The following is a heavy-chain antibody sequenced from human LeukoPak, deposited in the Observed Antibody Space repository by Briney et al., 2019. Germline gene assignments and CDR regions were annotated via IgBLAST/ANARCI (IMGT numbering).Heavy chain of an antibody. CDR2: IIPIFGTA. J-gene: IGHJ4*02. CDR1: GGTFSSYA. D-gene: IGHD3-3*01. V-gene: IGHV1-69*13. CDR3: ARHPRITIFGVVIQTYFDY. Sequence: SVKVSCKASGGTFSSYAISWVRQAPGQGLEWMGGIIPIFGTANYAQKFQGRVTITADESTSTAYMELSRLRSEDTAVYYCARHPRITIFGVVIQTYFDYWGQGTLVTVSS.